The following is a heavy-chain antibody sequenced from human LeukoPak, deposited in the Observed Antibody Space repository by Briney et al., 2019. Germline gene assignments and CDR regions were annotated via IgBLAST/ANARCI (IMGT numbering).Heavy chain of an antibody. CDR1: GGSISSGDYY. CDR3: ARHFDHHTAYFDS. Sequence: PSETLSLTCTVTGGSISSGDYYWSWLRQPPGKGLEWIASIYSGGMTFYSPSLKSRLTISADTSRNHFSLRLSSVTAADTALYFCARHFDHHTAYFDSWGQRSLVTVSS. J-gene: IGHJ4*02. D-gene: IGHD1-14*01. V-gene: IGHV4-39*01. CDR2: IYSGGMT.